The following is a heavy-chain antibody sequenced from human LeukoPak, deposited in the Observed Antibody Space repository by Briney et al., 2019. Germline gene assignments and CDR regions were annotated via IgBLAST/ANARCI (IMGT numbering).Heavy chain of an antibody. CDR1: GFTFSSYA. Sequence: GGSLRLSCAASGFTFSSYAMSWVRQAPGKGLEWVSAISGSGGSTYYADSVKGRFTISRDNSKNTLYLQMNSLRAEDTAVYYCAKVRRKAIAAAGTRENDAFDIWGQGTMVTVSS. CDR2: ISGSGGST. D-gene: IGHD6-13*01. J-gene: IGHJ3*02. CDR3: AKVRRKAIAAAGTRENDAFDI. V-gene: IGHV3-23*01.